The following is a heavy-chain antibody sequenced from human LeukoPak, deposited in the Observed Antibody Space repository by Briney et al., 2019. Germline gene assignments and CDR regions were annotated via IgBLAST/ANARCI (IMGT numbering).Heavy chain of an antibody. D-gene: IGHD3-3*01. CDR1: GFTFSSSA. V-gene: IGHV3-23*01. J-gene: IGHJ4*02. Sequence: GGSLRLSCAASGFTFSSSAMSWVRQAPGKGLEWVSGISAGGDRTYYADSVKGRITISRDNSKNTLYLQMNSLRAEDTAVYYCAKLFWSGYYSGNSPIDYWGQGTLVTVSS. CDR3: AKLFWSGYYSGNSPIDY. CDR2: ISAGGDRT.